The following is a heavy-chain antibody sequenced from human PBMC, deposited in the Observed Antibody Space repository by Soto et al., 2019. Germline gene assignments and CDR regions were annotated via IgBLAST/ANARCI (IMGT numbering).Heavy chain of an antibody. CDR3: TTDLTMVRGFIVLPNCFYMDV. Sequence: GGSLRLSCAASGFTFSNAWMSWVRQAPGKGLEWVGRIKSKTDGGATDYAAPVKGRFTISRDDSKNTLYLQMNSLKTEDTAVYYCTTDLTMVRGFIVLPNCFYMDVWGKGTTVTVSS. D-gene: IGHD3-10*01. V-gene: IGHV3-15*01. J-gene: IGHJ6*03. CDR2: IKSKTDGGAT. CDR1: GFTFSNAW.